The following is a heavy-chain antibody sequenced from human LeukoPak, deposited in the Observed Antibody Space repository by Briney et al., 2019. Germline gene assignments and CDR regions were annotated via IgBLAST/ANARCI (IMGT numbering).Heavy chain of an antibody. J-gene: IGHJ5*02. V-gene: IGHV3-74*01. CDR2: IYVDGRTT. CDR3: IRDFRSADL. CDR1: GFTFSNYW. Sequence: GGSLRLSCVASGFTFSNYWMHWVRQPPGKGLVWVSRIYVDGRTTDYADSVKGRFTISRDNAKNTVYLEMNSLSVEDTATYYCIRDFRSADLWGQGTLVTVTS.